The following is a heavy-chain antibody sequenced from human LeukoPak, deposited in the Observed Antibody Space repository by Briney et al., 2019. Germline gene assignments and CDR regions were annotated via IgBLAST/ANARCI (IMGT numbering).Heavy chain of an antibody. CDR3: TTGLRWSQPIDY. J-gene: IGHJ4*02. CDR2: IKTKTGGETI. D-gene: IGHD4-23*01. CDR1: GFSFSNIY. V-gene: IGHV3-15*01. Sequence: GGSLRRSCAASGFSFSNIYMTWVRQAPGMGLEWGGRIKTKTGGETIHDAAPVKGRFTISRDDSKDTLYLQMNSLKTEDTAVYYCTTGLRWSQPIDYWGQGSLVTVSS.